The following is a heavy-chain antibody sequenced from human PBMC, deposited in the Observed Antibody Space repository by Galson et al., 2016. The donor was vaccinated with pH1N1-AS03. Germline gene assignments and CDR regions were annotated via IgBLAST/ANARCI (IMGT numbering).Heavy chain of an antibody. CDR2: IDPRDSDA. V-gene: IGHV5-51*01. D-gene: IGHD2-21*01. J-gene: IGHJ3*02. Sequence: QSGAEVKKPGESLKISCKASGYDFINYWIGWVRQMPGKGLEWMGVIDPRDSDARYSSSFQGQVTISADKSITTAHLQWGSLKASDTGMYFCARHRQSETYSEPFDIWGQGTIVTVSS. CDR1: GYDFINYW. CDR3: ARHRQSETYSEPFDI.